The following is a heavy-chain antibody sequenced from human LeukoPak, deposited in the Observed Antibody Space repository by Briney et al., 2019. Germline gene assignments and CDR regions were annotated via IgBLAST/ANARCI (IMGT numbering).Heavy chain of an antibody. CDR1: GGSFSGYY. D-gene: IGHD3-22*01. CDR3: ARHVRYDSSGYWYYFDY. CDR2: INHSGST. J-gene: IGHJ4*02. Sequence: SETLSLTCAVYGGSFSGYYWSWIRQPPGKGLEWIGEINHSGSTNYNPSLQSRVTISVDTSKNQFSLKLSSVTAADTAVYYCARHVRYDSSGYWYYFDYWGQGTLVTVSS. V-gene: IGHV4-34*01.